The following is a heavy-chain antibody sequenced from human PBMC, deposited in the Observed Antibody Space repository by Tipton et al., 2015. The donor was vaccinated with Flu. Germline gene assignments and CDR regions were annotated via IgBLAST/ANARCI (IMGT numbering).Heavy chain of an antibody. CDR3: ARVNRSWLVP. J-gene: IGHJ5*02. Sequence: TLSLTCSLSGGSISDYYYTWIRQPPGKGLKWIGSIFYTGNTDYSPSLKSRVTISLDTSKNQFSLELTSMTAADTAVYYCARVNRSWLVPWGQGTLVTVSS. CDR1: GGSISDYY. V-gene: IGHV4-59*13. D-gene: IGHD2/OR15-2a*01. CDR2: IFYTGNT.